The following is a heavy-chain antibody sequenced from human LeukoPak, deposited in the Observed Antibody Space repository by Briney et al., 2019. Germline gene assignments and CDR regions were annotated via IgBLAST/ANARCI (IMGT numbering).Heavy chain of an antibody. CDR1: GFAFSSYA. Sequence: PGGSLRLSGAASGFAFSSYAMSWVRQAPGKGLEWVSAISGSGGSTHYADSVKGRFTISRDNSKNTLYLQMNSLRAEDTAVYYCAKMARVRSWYLNWFDPWGQGTLVTVSS. CDR2: ISGSGGST. J-gene: IGHJ5*02. CDR3: AKMARVRSWYLNWFDP. D-gene: IGHD6-13*01. V-gene: IGHV3-23*01.